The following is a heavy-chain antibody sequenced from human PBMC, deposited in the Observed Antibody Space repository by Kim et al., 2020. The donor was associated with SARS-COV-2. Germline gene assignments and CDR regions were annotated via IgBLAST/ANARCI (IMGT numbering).Heavy chain of an antibody. V-gene: IGHV3-53*01. J-gene: IGHJ4*02. CDR2: IYSGGST. CDR1: GFTVSSNY. D-gene: IGHD3-9*01. CDR3: ARDATYYDILTGYKPAGGFDY. Sequence: GGSLRLSCAASGFTVSSNYMSWVRQAPGKGLEWVSVIYSGGSTYYADSVKGRFTISRDNSKNTLYLQMNSLRAEDTAVYYCARDATYYDILTGYKPAGGFDYSGQGTLVTVSS.